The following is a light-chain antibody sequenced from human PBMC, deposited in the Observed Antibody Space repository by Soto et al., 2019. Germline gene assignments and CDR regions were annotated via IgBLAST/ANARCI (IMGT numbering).Light chain of an antibody. J-gene: IGLJ2*01. V-gene: IGLV2-8*01. CDR1: SSDVGGSKY. CDR2: EVS. Sequence: QSVLTQPPSASGSPGQSVTISCTGTSSDVGGSKYVSWYQQHPGKAPKLIIYEVSERPSGVPDRFSGSKSGNTASLTVSGLQAEDEADYYCCSYAGSYVVFGGGTKLTVL. CDR3: CSYAGSYVV.